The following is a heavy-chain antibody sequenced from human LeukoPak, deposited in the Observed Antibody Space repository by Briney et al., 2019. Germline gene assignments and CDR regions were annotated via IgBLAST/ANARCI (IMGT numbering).Heavy chain of an antibody. CDR2: ISGSGGGT. Sequence: GGSLRLPCAASGFTFSSYAMSWVRQAPGKGLEWVSAISGSGGGTYYADSVKGRFTISRDNSKNTLYLQMNSLRAEDTAVYYCARAPSPLWLEGAFDIWGQGTMVTVSS. V-gene: IGHV3-23*01. CDR3: ARAPSPLWLEGAFDI. CDR1: GFTFSSYA. J-gene: IGHJ3*02. D-gene: IGHD5-18*01.